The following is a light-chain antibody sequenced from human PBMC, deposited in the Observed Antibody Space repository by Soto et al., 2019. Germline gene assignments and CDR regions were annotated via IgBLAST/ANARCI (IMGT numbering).Light chain of an antibody. Sequence: DIKMTQSPSSLSASVGDRVTITCQASQDISNYLNCYQHKPGKAPXLLIYAASTLQSGVPSRLSGSGSGTEFTLTISSLQPDDFATYYCQQYENLPTFGQGTRLEIK. CDR2: AAS. CDR1: QDISNY. J-gene: IGKJ5*01. V-gene: IGKV1-33*01. CDR3: QQYENLPT.